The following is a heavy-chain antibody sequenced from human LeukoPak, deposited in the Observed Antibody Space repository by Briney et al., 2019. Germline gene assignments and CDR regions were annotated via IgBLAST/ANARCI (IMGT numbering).Heavy chain of an antibody. J-gene: IGHJ4*02. CDR1: GFTFSSYW. CDR2: INTDGSST. CDR3: AKGACSSASCYWDY. V-gene: IGHV3-74*01. Sequence: GGSLRLSCAASGFTFSSYWMHWVRQAPGKGLVWVSRINTDGSSTSYADSVKGRFTISRDNAKNTLYLQMNSLRADDTAVYYCAKGACSSASCYWDYWGQGTLVTVSS. D-gene: IGHD2-2*01.